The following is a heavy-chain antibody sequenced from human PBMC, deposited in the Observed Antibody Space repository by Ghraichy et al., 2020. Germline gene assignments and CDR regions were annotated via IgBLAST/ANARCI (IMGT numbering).Heavy chain of an antibody. CDR3: ASGADDYVWGSYRYGN. V-gene: IGHV4-59*08. CDR2: IYYSGST. CDR1: GGSISSYY. D-gene: IGHD3-16*02. Sequence: ETLSLTCTVSGGSISSYYWSWIRQPPGKGLEWIGYIYYSGSTNYNPSLKSRVTISVDTSKNQFSLKLSSVTAADTAVYYCASGADDYVWGSYRYGNWGQGTLVTVSS. J-gene: IGHJ4*02.